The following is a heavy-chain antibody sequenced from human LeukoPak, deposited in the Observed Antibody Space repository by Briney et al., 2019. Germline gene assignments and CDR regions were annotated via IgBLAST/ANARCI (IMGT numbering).Heavy chain of an antibody. D-gene: IGHD5-24*01. Sequence: ASVKVSCKASGYTFTNYAMHWVRQAPGQTIEWLGWINPANGYTRYSQQFQDRVTVTSDTSATTAYMELSSLRSEDKAVYYCAIRDGHTDHWGQGTLVTVSS. CDR3: AIRDGHTDH. V-gene: IGHV1-3*03. J-gene: IGHJ4*02. CDR2: INPANGYT. CDR1: GYTFTNYA.